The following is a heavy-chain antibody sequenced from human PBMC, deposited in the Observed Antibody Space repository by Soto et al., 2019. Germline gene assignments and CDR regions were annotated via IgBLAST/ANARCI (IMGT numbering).Heavy chain of an antibody. Sequence: GGSLRLSCAASGFTFSSYAMSWVRQAPGKGLEWVSLISGSGGSTFYADSVKGRFTISRDNSKNTLYLQMNSLRAEDTAVYYCAKAGGYCSSTSCPRALDIWGQGTMVTVSS. CDR2: ISGSGGST. CDR3: AKAGGYCSSTSCPRALDI. D-gene: IGHD2-2*01. CDR1: GFTFSSYA. V-gene: IGHV3-23*01. J-gene: IGHJ3*02.